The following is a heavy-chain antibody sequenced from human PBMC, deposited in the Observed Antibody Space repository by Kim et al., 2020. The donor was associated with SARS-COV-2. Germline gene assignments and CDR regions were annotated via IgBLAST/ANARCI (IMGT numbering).Heavy chain of an antibody. CDR3: ARHSSGWTISNYYYYYGMDV. CDR1: GGSISSYY. J-gene: IGHJ6*02. V-gene: IGHV4-59*08. Sequence: SETLSLTCTVSGGSISSYYWSWIRQPPGKGLEWIGYIYYSGSTNYNPSLKSRVTISVDTSKNQFSLKLSSVTAADTAVYYCARHSSGWTISNYYYYYGMDVWGQGTTVTVSS. CDR2: IYYSGST. D-gene: IGHD6-19*01.